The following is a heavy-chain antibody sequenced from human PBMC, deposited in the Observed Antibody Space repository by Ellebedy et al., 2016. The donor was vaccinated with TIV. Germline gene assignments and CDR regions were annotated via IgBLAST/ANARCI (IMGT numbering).Heavy chain of an antibody. V-gene: IGHV1-18*01. CDR3: ARDQDRWDYYGSHGFDY. Sequence: AASVKVSCKASGYTFTSYGISWVRQAPGQGLEWMGWISPYNGNTNYAQSLQGRVTVTTDSSTSTAYMELRSLRSDDTAVYYCARDQDRWDYYGSHGFDYWGQGTLVTVSS. CDR1: GYTFTSYG. D-gene: IGHD3-10*01. CDR2: ISPYNGNT. J-gene: IGHJ4*02.